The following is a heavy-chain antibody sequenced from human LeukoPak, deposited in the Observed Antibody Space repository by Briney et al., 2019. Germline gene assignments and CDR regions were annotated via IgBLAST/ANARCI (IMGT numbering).Heavy chain of an antibody. CDR2: IYYSGST. Sequence: SETLSLTCTVSGGSISSYYWSWIRQPPGKGLEWIGYIYYSGSTSYNPSLKSRVAISVDTSKNQFSLNLSSVTAADTAVYYCARHGDGSGSFHLDYWGQGTLVTVSS. D-gene: IGHD3-10*01. CDR1: GGSISSYY. J-gene: IGHJ4*02. V-gene: IGHV4-59*08. CDR3: ARHGDGSGSFHLDY.